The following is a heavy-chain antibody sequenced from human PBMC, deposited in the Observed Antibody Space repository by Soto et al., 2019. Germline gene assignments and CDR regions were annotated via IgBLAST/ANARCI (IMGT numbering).Heavy chain of an antibody. CDR3: ARTYNWKDSPEFDL. D-gene: IGHD1-1*01. CDR1: GYTFIDYG. J-gene: IGHJ4*02. CDR2: IGTYTGNT. Sequence: ASVKVSCKTSGYTFIDYGVSWVRQAPGHGLEYVGWIGTYTGNTNYAQKVQGRVTLTTDTSTSTAYMELTSLTSDDTAVYYCARTYNWKDSPEFDLWGQGNLVTVSS. V-gene: IGHV1-18*04.